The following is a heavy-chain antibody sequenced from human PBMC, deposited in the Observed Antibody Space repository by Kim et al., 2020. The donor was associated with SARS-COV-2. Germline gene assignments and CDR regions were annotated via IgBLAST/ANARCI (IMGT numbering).Heavy chain of an antibody. V-gene: IGHV3-48*04. CDR2: ISGSGSTI. J-gene: IGHJ4*02. D-gene: IGHD4-17*01. Sequence: GGSLRLSCAASGFTFSSYSMNWVRQAPGKGLEWFSYISGSGSTIYYPDSVKGRFTISRDNAKNSLYLQMNSLRAEDAAVYYCARDHYGDYALDYWGQGTLVTVSS. CDR1: GFTFSSYS. CDR3: ARDHYGDYALDY.